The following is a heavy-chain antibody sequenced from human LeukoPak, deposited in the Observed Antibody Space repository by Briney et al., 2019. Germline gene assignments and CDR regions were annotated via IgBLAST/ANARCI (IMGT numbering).Heavy chain of an antibody. CDR3: AKDPIFSGSYGVFDY. J-gene: IGHJ4*02. CDR1: GFTFSTYA. Sequence: PGRSLRLSCAASGFTFSTYALHWVRQTPGRGLEWVALISFDGSNEYYADSAEGRFTISRDNSKNTLYLQMNSLRAGDTAVYYCAKDPIFSGSYGVFDYWGLGTLVTVSS. D-gene: IGHD1-26*01. V-gene: IGHV3-30*04. CDR2: ISFDGSNE.